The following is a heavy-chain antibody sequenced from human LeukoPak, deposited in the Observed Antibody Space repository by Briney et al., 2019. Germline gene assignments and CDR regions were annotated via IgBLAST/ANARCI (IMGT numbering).Heavy chain of an antibody. D-gene: IGHD1-1*01. J-gene: IGHJ5*02. CDR2: INYSGST. CDR3: ARPEPERSSWFDP. V-gene: IGHV4-34*01. CDR1: GGSLSGYY. Sequence: SETLSLTCGVYGGSLSGYYWSWIRQPPGKGLEWIAEINYSGSTTYNPSLKSRVTISIDTSKNEFSLKVRSVTAADTAMYYCARPEPERSSWFDPWGQGTLVFVSS.